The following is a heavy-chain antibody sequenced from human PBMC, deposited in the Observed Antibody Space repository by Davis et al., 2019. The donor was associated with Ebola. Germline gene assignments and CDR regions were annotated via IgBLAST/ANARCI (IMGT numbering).Heavy chain of an antibody. CDR3: ARERNYDFWSGRRGNYYYYGMDV. CDR1: GGSFSGYY. CDR2: INHSGST. J-gene: IGHJ6*02. Sequence: PSETLSLTCAVYGGSFSGYYWSWIRQPPGKGLEWIGEINHSGSTNYNPSLKSRVTISVDTSKNQFSLKLSSVTAADTAVYYCARERNYDFWSGRRGNYYYYGMDVWGQGTTVTVSS. D-gene: IGHD3-3*01. V-gene: IGHV4-34*01.